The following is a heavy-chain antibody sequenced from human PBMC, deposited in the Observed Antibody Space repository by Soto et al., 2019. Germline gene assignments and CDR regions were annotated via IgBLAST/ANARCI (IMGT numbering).Heavy chain of an antibody. CDR2: IYSGGST. V-gene: IGHV3-53*01. Sequence: GGSLRLSCAASGFTVSSNYMSWVRQAPGKGLEWVSVIYSGGSTYYADSVKGRFTISRDNSKNTLYLQMNSLRAEDTAVYYCSRHMTTVTTLYSYMDVWGKGTTVTVSS. CDR1: GFTVSSNY. J-gene: IGHJ6*03. D-gene: IGHD4-17*01. CDR3: SRHMTTVTTLYSYMDV.